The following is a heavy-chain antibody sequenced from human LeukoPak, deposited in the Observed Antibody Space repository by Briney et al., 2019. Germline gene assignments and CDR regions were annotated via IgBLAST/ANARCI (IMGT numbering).Heavy chain of an antibody. D-gene: IGHD6-19*01. V-gene: IGHV4-59*01. CDR1: GGSISSYY. Sequence: SETLSLTCTVSGGSISSYYWSWIRQPPGKGLEWIRYIYYSGSTNYNPSLKSRVTISVDTSKNQFSLKLSSVTAADTAVYYCARDFGSGWYRGWFDPWGQGTLVTVSS. CDR2: IYYSGST. CDR3: ARDFGSGWYRGWFDP. J-gene: IGHJ5*02.